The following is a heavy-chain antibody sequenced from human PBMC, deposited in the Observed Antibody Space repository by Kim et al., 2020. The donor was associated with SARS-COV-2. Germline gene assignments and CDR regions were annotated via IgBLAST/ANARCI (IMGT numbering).Heavy chain of an antibody. CDR2: ISSSSSYT. CDR1: GFTFSDYY. Sequence: GGSLRLSCAASGFTFSDYYMSWIRQAPGKGLEWVSYISSSSSYTNYADSVKGRFTISRDNAKNSLYLQMNSLRAEDTAVYYCARCSVLLWFGELLDGPNDAFDIWGQGTMVTVSS. J-gene: IGHJ3*02. D-gene: IGHD3-10*01. CDR3: ARCSVLLWFGELLDGPNDAFDI. V-gene: IGHV3-11*03.